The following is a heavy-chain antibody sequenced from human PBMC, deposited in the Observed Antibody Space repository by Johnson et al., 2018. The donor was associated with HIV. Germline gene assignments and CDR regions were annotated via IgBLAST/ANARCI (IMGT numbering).Heavy chain of an antibody. CDR2: ISWKSGSI. J-gene: IGHJ3*02. V-gene: IGHV3-9*03. CDR1: GFNFDDYA. D-gene: IGHD6-13*01. CDR3: ARDGQWGSTTWYSAFDI. Sequence: VESGGGLVQPGRSLRLSCAASGFNFDDYAMHWVRQAPGKGLEWVSGISWKSGSIGYAASVKGRFTISRDNSKNTLYLQMGSLRAEDMAVYYCARDGQWGSTTWYSAFDIWGQGTMVTVSS.